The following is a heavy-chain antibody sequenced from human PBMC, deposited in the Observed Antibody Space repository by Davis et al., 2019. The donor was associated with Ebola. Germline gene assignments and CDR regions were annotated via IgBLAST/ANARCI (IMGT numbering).Heavy chain of an antibody. CDR2: IRSKANSYAT. CDR1: GFTFSSYA. Sequence: GESLKISCAASGFTFSSYAIHWVRQASGKGLEWVGRIRSKANSYATAYAASVKGRFTISRDDSKNTAYLQMNSLKTEDTAVYYCTGGSGSYGDYWGQGTLVTVSS. CDR3: TGGSGSYGDY. J-gene: IGHJ4*02. V-gene: IGHV3-73*01. D-gene: IGHD3-10*01.